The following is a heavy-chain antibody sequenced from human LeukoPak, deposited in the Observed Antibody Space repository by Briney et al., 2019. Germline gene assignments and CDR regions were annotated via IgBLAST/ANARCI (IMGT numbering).Heavy chain of an antibody. D-gene: IGHD3-10*01. J-gene: IGHJ5*02. V-gene: IGHV4-31*11. CDR1: GGSFSGYY. Sequence: KTSETLSLTCAVYGGSFSGYYWSWIRQHPGKGLEWIGYIYYSGSTYYNPSLKSRVTISVDTSKNQFSLKLSSVTAADTAVYYCARDHRWFGELFWFDPWGQGTLVTVSS. CDR3: ARDHRWFGELFWFDP. CDR2: IYYSGST.